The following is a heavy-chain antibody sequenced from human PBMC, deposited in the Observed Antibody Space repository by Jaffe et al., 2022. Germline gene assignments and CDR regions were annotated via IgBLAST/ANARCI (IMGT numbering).Heavy chain of an antibody. Sequence: QVQLQESGPGLVKPSETLSLTCTVSGGSISSYYWSWIRQPPGKGLEWIGYIYYSGSTNYNPSLKSRVTISVDTSKNQFSLKLSSVTAADTAVYYCARGRDGSGSYYTPAGNYYYMDVWGKGTTVTVSS. J-gene: IGHJ6*03. V-gene: IGHV4-59*01. CDR3: ARGRDGSGSYYTPAGNYYYMDV. D-gene: IGHD3-10*01. CDR2: IYYSGST. CDR1: GGSISSYY.